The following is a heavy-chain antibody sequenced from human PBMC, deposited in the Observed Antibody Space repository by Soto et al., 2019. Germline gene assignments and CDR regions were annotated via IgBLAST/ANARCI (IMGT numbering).Heavy chain of an antibody. D-gene: IGHD3-22*01. CDR1: GFSLSTDGVG. J-gene: IGHJ4*02. V-gene: IGHV2-5*01. CDR3: AHTTYYYDRSGLDS. Sequence: QITLKESGPSLVKPTQTLTLTCTFSGFSLSTDGVGVGWIRQPPGKALEWLALIYWNDDIRYSPSLKSRLTLTKDTSKNQVVLAMTNVDPVDTATYYCAHTTYYYDRSGLDSWGQGTLVTVSS. CDR2: IYWNDDI.